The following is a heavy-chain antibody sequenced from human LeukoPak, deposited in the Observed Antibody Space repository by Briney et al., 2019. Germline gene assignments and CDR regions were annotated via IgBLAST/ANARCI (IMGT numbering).Heavy chain of an antibody. CDR1: GYSFASYW. Sequence: GESLKISCKGSGYSFASYWIGWVRQMPGKGLEWMGIIYPGDSDTRYSPSFQGQVTISADKSISTAYLQWSSLKTSDTAMYYCARRVGYCSSTSCYAYFDYWGQGNPGHRLL. J-gene: IGHJ4*02. CDR2: IYPGDSDT. CDR3: ARRVGYCSSTSCYAYFDY. V-gene: IGHV5-51*01. D-gene: IGHD2-2*01.